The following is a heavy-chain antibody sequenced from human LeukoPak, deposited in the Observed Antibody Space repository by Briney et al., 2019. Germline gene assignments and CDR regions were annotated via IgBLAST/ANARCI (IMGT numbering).Heavy chain of an antibody. CDR3: ARGYTAGWIPYDY. V-gene: IGHV4-39*01. D-gene: IGHD5-18*01. Sequence: SETLSLTCTVSGGSMNSNSYYWGWIRQPPGEGLEWIGSFYYTGSTYYNPSLKSRVTISADTSKNQFPLKLSSVAAADTAVYYCARGYTAGWIPYDYWGQGTLVTVSS. J-gene: IGHJ4*02. CDR2: FYYTGST. CDR1: GGSMNSNSYY.